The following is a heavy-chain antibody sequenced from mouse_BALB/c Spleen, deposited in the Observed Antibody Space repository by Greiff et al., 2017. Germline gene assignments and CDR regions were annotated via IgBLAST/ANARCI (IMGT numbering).Heavy chain of an antibody. J-gene: IGHJ4*01. V-gene: IGHV5-4*02. CDR1: GFTFSDYY. CDR2: ISDGGSYT. Sequence: DVMLVESGGGLVKPGGSLKLSCAASGFTFSDYYMYWVRQTPEKRLEWVATISDGGSYTYYPDSVKGRFTISRDNAKNNLYLQMSSLKSEDTAMYYCARGGLFYAMDYWGQGTSVTVSS. CDR3: ARGGLFYAMDY.